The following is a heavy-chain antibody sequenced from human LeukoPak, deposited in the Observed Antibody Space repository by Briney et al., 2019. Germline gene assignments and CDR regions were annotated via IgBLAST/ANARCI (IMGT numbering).Heavy chain of an antibody. CDR2: IYYSGST. CDR1: GGSISSGDYY. D-gene: IGHD6-13*01. V-gene: IGHV4-30-4*08. Sequence: SETLSLTCTVSGGSISSGDYYRSWIRQPPGKGLEWIGYIYYSGSTYYNPSLKSRVTISVDTSKNQFSLKLSSVTAADTAVYYCARVAPADYYYYYYYMDVWGKGTTVTVSS. J-gene: IGHJ6*03. CDR3: ARVAPADYYYYYYYMDV.